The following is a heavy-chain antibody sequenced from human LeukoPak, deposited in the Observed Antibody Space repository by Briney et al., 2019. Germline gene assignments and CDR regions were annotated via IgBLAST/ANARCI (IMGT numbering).Heavy chain of an antibody. Sequence: GESLKISCKGSGYSFTNYWIGWVRQMPGKGLEWMGIIYPDDSDTRNSPSFQGQVTISADKSISTLYLQWSSLKASDTAMYYCARRSKSYSSGWYDAFDMWGQGTMVTVSS. CDR1: GYSFTNYW. CDR2: IYPDDSDT. CDR3: ARRSKSYSSGWYDAFDM. J-gene: IGHJ3*02. V-gene: IGHV5-51*01. D-gene: IGHD6-19*01.